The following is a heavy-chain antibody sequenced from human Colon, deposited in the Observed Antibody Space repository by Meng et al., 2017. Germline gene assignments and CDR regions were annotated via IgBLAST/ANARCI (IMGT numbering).Heavy chain of an antibody. CDR1: GGSVSSPSSY. V-gene: IGHV4-61*03. D-gene: IGHD1-26*01. J-gene: IGHJ4*02. CDR3: ARGRGSYSSIDF. CDR2: VYYTGSA. Sequence: QGRRAGSGPSLVRPAGTLSLTCTLAGGSVSSPSSYGSWTRQTPGTGLEWIGYVYYTGSAIYNPSLKSRVTISVDTSKNHFSLNLSSVTAADTAVYYCARGRGSYSSIDFWGQGTLVTVSS.